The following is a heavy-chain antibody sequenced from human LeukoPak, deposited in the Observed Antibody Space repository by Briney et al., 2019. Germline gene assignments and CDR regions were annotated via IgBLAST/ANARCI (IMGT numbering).Heavy chain of an antibody. J-gene: IGHJ4*02. D-gene: IGHD5-18*01. CDR2: ISGSGGST. V-gene: IGHV3-23*01. CDR1: GFTFSSYA. CDR3: AKREYSYGPNFDY. Sequence: PGGSLRLSCAASGFTFSSYAMSWVRQAPGKGLEWVSGISGSGGSTYYADSVKGRFTNSRDNSKNTLYLQMNSLRAEDTAVYYCAKREYSYGPNFDYWGQGTLVAVSS.